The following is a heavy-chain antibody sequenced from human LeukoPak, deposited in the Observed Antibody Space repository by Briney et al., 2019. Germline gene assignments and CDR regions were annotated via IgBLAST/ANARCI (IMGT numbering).Heavy chain of an antibody. CDR3: ARRGQRLAY. J-gene: IGHJ4*02. D-gene: IGHD6-25*01. V-gene: IGHV4-34*01. CDR2: INHSGST. CDR1: GGSFSGYY. Sequence: PSETLSLTCAVYGGSFSGYYWSWIRQPPGKGLEWIGEINHSGSTNYNPSLKSRVTISVDTSKNQLSLKLSSVTAADTAVYYCARRGQRLAYWGQGTLVTVSS.